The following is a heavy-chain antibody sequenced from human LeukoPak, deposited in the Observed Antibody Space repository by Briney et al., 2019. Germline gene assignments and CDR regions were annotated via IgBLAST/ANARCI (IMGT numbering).Heavy chain of an antibody. CDR2: INPSGGST. CDR1: GYTFTRYD. J-gene: IGHJ6*03. CDR3: ARDRGIAAAGYMDV. V-gene: IGHV1-46*01. Sequence: ASVKVSCKASGYTFTRYDINWVRQATGQGLEWMGIINPSGGSTSYAQKFQGRVTMTRGTSTSTVYMELSSLRSEDTAVYYCARDRGIAAAGYMDVWGKGTTVTISS. D-gene: IGHD6-13*01.